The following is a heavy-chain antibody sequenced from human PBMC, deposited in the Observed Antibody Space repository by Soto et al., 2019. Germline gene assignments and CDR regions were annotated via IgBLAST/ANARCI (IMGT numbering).Heavy chain of an antibody. CDR1: GGSFSGYY. V-gene: IGHV4-34*01. J-gene: IGHJ5*02. Sequence: SETLSLTCAVYGGSFSGYYWSWIRQPPGKGLEWIGEINHSGSTNYNPSLKSRVTISVDTSKNQFSLKLSSVTAADTAVYYCARVIEPPNWFDTWGQGTLVTVSS. CDR3: ARVIEPPNWFDT. CDR2: INHSGST.